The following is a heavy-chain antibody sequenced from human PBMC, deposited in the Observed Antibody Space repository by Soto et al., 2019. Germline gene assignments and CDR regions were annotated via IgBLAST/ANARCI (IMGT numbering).Heavy chain of an antibody. J-gene: IGHJ6*02. CDR3: AKELRRGIHYYYYGMDV. V-gene: IGHV3-23*01. Sequence: GGSLRLSCAASGFTFSSYAMSWVRQAPGKGLEWVSAISGSGGSTYYADSVKGRFTISRDNSKNTLYLQMNSLRAEDTAVYYCAKELRRGIHYYYYGMDVWGQGTTVTVSS. CDR2: ISGSGGST. CDR1: GFTFSSYA. D-gene: IGHD3-16*01.